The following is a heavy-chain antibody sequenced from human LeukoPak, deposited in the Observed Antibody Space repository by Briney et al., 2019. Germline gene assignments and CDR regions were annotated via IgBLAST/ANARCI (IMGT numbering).Heavy chain of an antibody. CDR1: GFTFSSYA. CDR2: ISYDGSNK. J-gene: IGHJ4*02. Sequence: GGSLRLSCAASGFTFSSYAMHWVRQAPGKGLEWVAVISYDGSNKYYADSVKGRFTISRDNSKNTLYLQMNSLRAEDTAVYYCARGNYDSSGYYYSAFDYWGQGTLVTVSS. CDR3: ARGNYDSSGYYYSAFDY. D-gene: IGHD3-22*01. V-gene: IGHV3-30-3*01.